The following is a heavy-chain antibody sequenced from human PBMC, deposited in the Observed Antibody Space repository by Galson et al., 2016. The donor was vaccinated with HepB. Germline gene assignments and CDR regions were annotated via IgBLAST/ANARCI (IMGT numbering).Heavy chain of an antibody. V-gene: IGHV3-33*06. J-gene: IGHJ4*02. CDR1: GFTFRNSG. D-gene: IGHD5-24*01. CDR3: AKDMGTTASRDRCGFFDY. Sequence: SLGLSCAASGFTFRNSGMHWVRQPPGKGLEWVAVIWYDGSEKYYSDSVKGRFTISRDNSKNTVFLQMDSLRAEDTAMYYCAKDMGTTASRDRCGFFDYWGQGTLATVSS. CDR2: IWYDGSEK.